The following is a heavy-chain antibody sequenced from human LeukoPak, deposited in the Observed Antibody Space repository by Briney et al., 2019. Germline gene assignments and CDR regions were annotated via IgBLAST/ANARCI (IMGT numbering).Heavy chain of an antibody. D-gene: IGHD4-17*01. CDR3: AKASMTTVTYAGYFDY. CDR1: GFTFSSYA. J-gene: IGHJ4*02. V-gene: IGHV3-23*01. Sequence: PGGSLRLSCAASGFTFSSYAMSWVRQAPGKGLEWVSAISGSGGSTYYADSVKGRFTISRDNSKNTLYLQMNSLRAEDTAVYYCAKASMTTVTYAGYFDYWGQGTLVTASS. CDR2: ISGSGGST.